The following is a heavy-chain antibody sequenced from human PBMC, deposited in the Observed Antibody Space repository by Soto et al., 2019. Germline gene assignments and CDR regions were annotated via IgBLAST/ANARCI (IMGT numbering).Heavy chain of an antibody. J-gene: IGHJ6*02. CDR1: DGSISSYY. CDR2: IYYSGST. V-gene: IGHV4-59*01. Sequence: LSLTCTVSDGSISSYYWSWIRQPPGKGLEWIGYIYYSGSTNYNPSLKSRVTISVDTSKNQFSLKLSSVTAADTAVYYCARGSSSSRYYYYGMDVWGQGTTVTVSS. CDR3: ARGSSSSRYYYYGMDV. D-gene: IGHD6-6*01.